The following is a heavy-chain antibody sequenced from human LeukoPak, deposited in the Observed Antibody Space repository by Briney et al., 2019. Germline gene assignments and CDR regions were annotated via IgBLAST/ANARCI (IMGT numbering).Heavy chain of an antibody. J-gene: IGHJ4*02. D-gene: IGHD6-6*01. CDR3: ARDSVLRGYFDY. Sequence: ASVKVSCKASGYTFTGYYMHCVRQAPGQGLEWMGWINPNSGGTNYAQKFQGRVTMTRDTSISPAYMELSRLRSDDTAVYYCARDSVLRGYFDYWGQGTLVTVSS. V-gene: IGHV1-2*02. CDR1: GYTFTGYY. CDR2: INPNSGGT.